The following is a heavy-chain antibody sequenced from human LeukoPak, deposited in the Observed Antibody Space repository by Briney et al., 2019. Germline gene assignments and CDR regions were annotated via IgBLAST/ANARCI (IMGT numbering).Heavy chain of an antibody. CDR2: INQSGST. Sequence: SETLSLTCAVYGGSFSGYYWSWIRQSPGKGLEWIGEINQSGSTNHNPSLKSRVTISVDTSKNQFSLKVSSVTAADTAVYYCARGYGWGFAYWGQGTLVTVSS. D-gene: IGHD3-10*01. J-gene: IGHJ4*02. CDR3: ARGYGWGFAY. CDR1: GGSFSGYY. V-gene: IGHV4-34*01.